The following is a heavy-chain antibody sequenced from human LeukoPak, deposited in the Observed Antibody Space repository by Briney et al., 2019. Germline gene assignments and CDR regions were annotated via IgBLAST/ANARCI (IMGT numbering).Heavy chain of an antibody. CDR1: GVSISRGGYS. CDR2: ICRSGST. V-gene: IGHV4-30-4*07. D-gene: IGHD6-19*01. CDR3: ARGRYSSGWFKEKTWFDP. Sequence: PSETLSLTCAVSGVSISRGGYSWSWIRQPPGKGLEWIGYICRSGSTNYNPSLKSRLTISVDTSNNQFSLRLSSVTAADTAVYYCARGRYSSGWFKEKTWFDPWGQGTLVTVSS. J-gene: IGHJ5*02.